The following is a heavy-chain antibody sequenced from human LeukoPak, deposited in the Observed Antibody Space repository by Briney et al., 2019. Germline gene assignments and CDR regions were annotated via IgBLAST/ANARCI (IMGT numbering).Heavy chain of an antibody. CDR3: ARGIHSSGYYCGFDY. Sequence: PSETLSLTCTVSGGSISSTIHYWGWIRQHPGKGLEWIGYIYYSGSTYYNPSLKSRVTISVDTSKNQFSLKLSSVTAADTAVYYCARGIHSSGYYCGFDYWGQGTLVTVSS. V-gene: IGHV4-31*03. J-gene: IGHJ4*02. CDR2: IYYSGST. CDR1: GGSISSTIHY. D-gene: IGHD3-22*01.